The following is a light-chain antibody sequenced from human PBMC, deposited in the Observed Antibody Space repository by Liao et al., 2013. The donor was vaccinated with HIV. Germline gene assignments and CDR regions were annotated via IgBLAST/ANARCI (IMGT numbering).Light chain of an antibody. CDR2: YDS. CDR3: QVWDNSSDHVV. CDR1: NIGSKS. J-gene: IGLJ2*01. Sequence: SYELTQPPSVSVAPGKTARITCGGNNIGSKSVHWYQQKPGQAPVLVIYYDSDRPSGIPERFSGSNSGNTATLTISRVEAGDEADYYCQVWDNSSDHVVFGGGTKLTVV. V-gene: IGLV3-21*01.